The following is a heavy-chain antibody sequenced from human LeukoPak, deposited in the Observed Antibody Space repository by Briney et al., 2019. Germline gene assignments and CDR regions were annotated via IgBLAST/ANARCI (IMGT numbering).Heavy chain of an antibody. CDR3: ASSYGGNSGY. CDR2: INHSGST. J-gene: IGHJ4*02. V-gene: IGHV4-34*01. D-gene: IGHD4-23*01. CDR1: GGSFSGYY. Sequence: SETLSLTCAVYGGSFSGYYWSWIRQPPGKGLEWIGEINHSGSTNYNSSLKSRVTISVDTSKKQFSLKLSSVTAADTAVYYCASSYGGNSGYWGQGTLVTVSS.